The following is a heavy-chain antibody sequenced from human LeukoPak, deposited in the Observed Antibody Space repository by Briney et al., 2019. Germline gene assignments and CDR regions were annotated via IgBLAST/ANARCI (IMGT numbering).Heavy chain of an antibody. D-gene: IGHD3-10*01. CDR3: ARVPYYYGSGSYRFFDY. V-gene: IGHV4-30-4*01. Sequence: SQTLSLTCTVSGGSISSGDSYWSWIRQPPGKGLEWIGYIYYSGSTYYNPSLKSRVTISVDTSKNQFSLKLSSVTAADTAVYYCARVPYYYGSGSYRFFDYWGQGTLVTVSS. J-gene: IGHJ4*02. CDR2: IYYSGST. CDR1: GGSISSGDSY.